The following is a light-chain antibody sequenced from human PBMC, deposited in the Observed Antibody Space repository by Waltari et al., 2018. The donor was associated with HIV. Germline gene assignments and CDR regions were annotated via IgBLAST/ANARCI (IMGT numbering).Light chain of an antibody. CDR2: AAS. Sequence: DIQMTQSPSSLSASVGDRVTILCRASQCISTYLNWYQHKPGKVPRLLISAASTLQTGVPSRFSGSGSGTEFTLTLSSLQPEDFATYYCQQSSSTPLTFGPGT. CDR3: QQSSSTPLT. CDR1: QCISTY. V-gene: IGKV1-39*01. J-gene: IGKJ3*01.